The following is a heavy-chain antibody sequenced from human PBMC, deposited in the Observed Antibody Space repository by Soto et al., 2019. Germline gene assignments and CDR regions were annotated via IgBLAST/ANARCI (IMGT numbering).Heavy chain of an antibody. CDR1: GFTFSSYA. Sequence: GGSLRLSCAASGFTFSSYAMHWVRQAPGKGLEWVAVISYDGSNKYYADSVKGRFTISRDNSKNTLYLQMNSLSAEDTAVYYCARDQRESLYYYDSSGYLDYWGQGTLVTVSS. V-gene: IGHV3-30-3*01. D-gene: IGHD3-22*01. CDR3: ARDQRESLYYYDSSGYLDY. CDR2: ISYDGSNK. J-gene: IGHJ4*02.